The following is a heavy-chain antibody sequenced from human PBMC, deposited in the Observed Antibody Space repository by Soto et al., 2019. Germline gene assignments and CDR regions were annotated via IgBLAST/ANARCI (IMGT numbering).Heavy chain of an antibody. J-gene: IGHJ4*02. D-gene: IGHD2-15*01. Sequence: GGSLRLSCAASGFPFDDYGMTWVRQAPGKGLEWVSTISESGGSTYYADSVKGRFTISRDNSKNTLYLQMNSLTAEDTALYYCARGSLPNRALKDIVVVVAAHQPKFDYWGQGTLVTVSS. V-gene: IGHV3-23*01. CDR2: ISESGGST. CDR3: ARGSLPNRALKDIVVVVAAHQPKFDY. CDR1: GFPFDDYG.